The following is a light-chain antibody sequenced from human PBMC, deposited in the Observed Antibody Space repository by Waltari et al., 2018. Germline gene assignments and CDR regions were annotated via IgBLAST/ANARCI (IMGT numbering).Light chain of an antibody. J-gene: IGKJ1*01. CDR3: QQSYTTPRTYKNPRT. CDR2: AAS. Sequence: DIQLTQSPSSLSASVGDRVSITCRASESIWNRLNWYQHRPGKAPKLLIYAASTLQSGVPSRFTGSGSGTDFTLTISSLQPEDFATYYCQQSYTTPRTYKNPRTFGQGTQVEIK. V-gene: IGKV1-39*01. CDR1: ESIWNR.